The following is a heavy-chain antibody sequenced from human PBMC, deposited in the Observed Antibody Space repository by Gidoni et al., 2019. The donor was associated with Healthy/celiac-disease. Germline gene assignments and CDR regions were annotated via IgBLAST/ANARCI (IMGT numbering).Heavy chain of an antibody. CDR3: ARTRLRGYFDY. Sequence: QVQLQQWGAGLLKPSETLSLTCAVHGGSFSGYYWSWIRQPPGKGLEWIGEINHSGSTNYNPSLKSRVTISVDTSKNQFSLKLSSVTAADTAVYYCARTRLRGYFDYWGQGTLVTVSS. D-gene: IGHD5-12*01. CDR2: INHSGST. J-gene: IGHJ4*02. V-gene: IGHV4-34*01. CDR1: GGSFSGYY.